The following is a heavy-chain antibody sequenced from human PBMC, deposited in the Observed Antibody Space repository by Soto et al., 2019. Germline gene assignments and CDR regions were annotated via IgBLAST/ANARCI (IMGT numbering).Heavy chain of an antibody. CDR1: GGSISSYY. CDR2: IYYSAST. Sequence: PSETLSLTCTVSGGSISSYYWSWIRQPPGKGLEWIGYIYYSASTNYSPSLKSRVTISVDTSKNQFSLNLSSVTAADTAVYYCARHLPYGCGACYSLDYWGQGTLVTVSS. CDR3: ARHLPYGCGACYSLDY. V-gene: IGHV4-59*08. D-gene: IGHD2-21*02. J-gene: IGHJ4*02.